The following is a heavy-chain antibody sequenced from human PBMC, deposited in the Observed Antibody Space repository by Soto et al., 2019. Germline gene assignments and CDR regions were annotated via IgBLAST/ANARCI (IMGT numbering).Heavy chain of an antibody. CDR3: ARRRASDYGGNHHPYYFDR. CDR2: ISYSGRT. V-gene: IGHV4-39*01. D-gene: IGHD4-17*01. Sequence: PSETLSLTCTVSGASIITDNYFWVWIRQSPRRGLELIGSISYSGRTYDNPSLQSRVTISIDASKNQFSLKLTSVTTADTAVYYCARRRASDYGGNHHPYYFDRWGRGALVTVS. CDR1: GASIITDNYF. J-gene: IGHJ4*02.